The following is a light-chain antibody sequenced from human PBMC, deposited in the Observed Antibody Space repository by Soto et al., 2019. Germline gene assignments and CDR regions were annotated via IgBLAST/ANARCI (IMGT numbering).Light chain of an antibody. J-gene: IGLJ2*01. CDR1: SSNIGSNY. Sequence: QLVLTQPPSASGTPGQRVTISCSGSSSNIGSNYVYWYQQLPGTVPQLLIYRNSERPSGVPDRFSGSKSVTSASLAISGLRSEDEADYSCAAWDDSLSGVVFGGGTKLTVL. CDR3: AAWDDSLSGVV. V-gene: IGLV1-47*01. CDR2: RNS.